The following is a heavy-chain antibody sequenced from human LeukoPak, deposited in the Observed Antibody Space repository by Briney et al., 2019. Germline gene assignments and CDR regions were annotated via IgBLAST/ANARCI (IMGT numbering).Heavy chain of an antibody. CDR1: GYTFTSYD. CDR3: ARDVATGTTKRWNY. Sequence: GASVKVSCKASGYTFTSYDISWVRQAPGQGLEWMGWISAYNGNTNYAQKLQGRVTMTTDTSTSTAYMELRSLRSDDTAVYYCARDVATGTTKRWNYWGQGTLVTVSS. CDR2: ISAYNGNT. V-gene: IGHV1-18*01. D-gene: IGHD1-7*01. J-gene: IGHJ4*02.